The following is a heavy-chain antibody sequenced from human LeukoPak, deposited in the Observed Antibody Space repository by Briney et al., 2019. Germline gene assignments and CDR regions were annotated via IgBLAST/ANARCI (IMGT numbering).Heavy chain of an antibody. V-gene: IGHV1-2*02. CDR3: ARIYGDSYYYYYYYMDV. CDR2: INPNSSGT. J-gene: IGHJ6*03. Sequence: ASVKVSCKASGYTFTGYYMHWVRQAPGQGLEWMGWINPNSSGTNYAQKFQGRVTMTRDTSISTAYMELSRLRSDDTAVYYCARIYGDSYYYYYYYMDVWGKGTTVTVSS. D-gene: IGHD4-17*01. CDR1: GYTFTGYY.